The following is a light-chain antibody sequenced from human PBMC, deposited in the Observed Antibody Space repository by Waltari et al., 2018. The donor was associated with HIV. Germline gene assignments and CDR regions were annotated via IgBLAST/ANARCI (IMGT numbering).Light chain of an antibody. CDR2: GAS. J-gene: IGKJ3*01. Sequence: DVQVTQSPSSLSASVGDRVTITCRASQNIDNFLNWYQQKSGGAPKLLIYGASSLQNWVPSRFSSGGSCTDFTLTISGLQPEDFAVYYCQQTYSGITFGPGTQVDVK. CDR3: QQTYSGIT. CDR1: QNIDNF. V-gene: IGKV1-39*01.